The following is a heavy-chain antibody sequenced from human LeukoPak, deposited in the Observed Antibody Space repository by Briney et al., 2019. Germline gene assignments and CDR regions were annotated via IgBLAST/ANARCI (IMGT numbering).Heavy chain of an antibody. V-gene: IGHV1-46*01. CDR3: ARDLAVAGTSYFDY. J-gene: IGHJ4*02. Sequence: ASVKVSCKASGYTFTSYYMHWVRQAPRQGPEWMGIINPSGGSASYAQKFQGRVTMTRDASTSTVYMELSSLRFEDTAVYYCARDLAVAGTSYFDYWGQGTLVTVSS. CDR1: GYTFTSYY. CDR2: INPSGGSA. D-gene: IGHD6-19*01.